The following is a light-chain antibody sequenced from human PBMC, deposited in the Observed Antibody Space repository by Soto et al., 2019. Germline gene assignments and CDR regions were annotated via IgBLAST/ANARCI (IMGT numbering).Light chain of an antibody. Sequence: DIVMTHSPDSLAVSLGERATVNCKSSQSLICSSNDKSYLAWYQHKPGQPPKLLIYWASTRESGVPDRFSGSGSGTDFTLTIASLQAEDVAVYYCQQYCSTPRAFGQGTKVEIK. CDR3: QQYCSTPRA. CDR1: QSLICSSNDKSY. V-gene: IGKV4-1*01. CDR2: WAS. J-gene: IGKJ1*01.